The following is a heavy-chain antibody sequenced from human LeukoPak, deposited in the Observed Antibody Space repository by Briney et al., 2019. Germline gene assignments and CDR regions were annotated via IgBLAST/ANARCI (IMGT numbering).Heavy chain of an antibody. V-gene: IGHV1-2*02. J-gene: IGHJ4*02. CDR2: INPNSSGT. Sequence: ASVKVSCKASGYTFTGYYMHWVRQAPGQGLEWMGWINPNSSGTDYAQKFQGRVTMTRDTSISTAYMELSRLRSDDTAVYYCARGRHAEFLTPDFDYWGQGTLLTVSS. D-gene: IGHD4-23*01. CDR3: ARGRHAEFLTPDFDY. CDR1: GYTFTGYY.